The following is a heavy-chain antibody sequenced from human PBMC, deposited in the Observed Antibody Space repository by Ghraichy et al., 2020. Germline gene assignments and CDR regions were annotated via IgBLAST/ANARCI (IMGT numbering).Heavy chain of an antibody. CDR2: IYYSGST. CDR3: ARAGIKNDYDVNWFDP. CDR1: GGSISNYW. J-gene: IGHJ5*02. V-gene: IGHV4-59*01. Sequence: SQTLSLTCTVSGGSISNYWWSWIRQPPGKGLEWIGYIYYSGSTNYNPSLKSRVSISVDTSTNQFSLKLSSVTAADSAVYFCARAGIKNDYDVNWFDPWGQGSLVTVSS. D-gene: IGHD4-17*01.